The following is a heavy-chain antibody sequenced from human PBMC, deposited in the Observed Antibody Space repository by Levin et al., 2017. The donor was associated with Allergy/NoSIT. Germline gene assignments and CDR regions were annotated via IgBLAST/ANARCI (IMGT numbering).Heavy chain of an antibody. D-gene: IGHD7-27*01. CDR1: GFTFSSYW. V-gene: IGHV3-7*01. CDR3: ARDMGIIWYFDL. J-gene: IGHJ2*01. CDR2: IKQDGSET. Sequence: PGGSLRLSCAASGFTFSSYWMTWVRQAPGKGLEWVANIKQDGSETYYVDSVKGRFTISRDNAKNSLYLQMNSLRAEDTAVYYCARDMGIIWYFDLWGRGTLVTVSS.